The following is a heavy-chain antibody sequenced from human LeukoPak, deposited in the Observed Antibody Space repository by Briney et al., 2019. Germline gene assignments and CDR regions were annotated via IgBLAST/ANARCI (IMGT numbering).Heavy chain of an antibody. D-gene: IGHD6-13*01. CDR1: GGSFSGYY. J-gene: IGHJ6*03. Sequence: SETLSLTCAVYGGSFSGYYWSWIRQPPGKGLEWIGEINHSGSTHYNPSLKSRVTISVDTSKNQFSLKLSSVTAADTAVYYCARGRSSSWGYYYYMDVWGKGTTVTVSS. CDR3: ARGRSSSWGYYYYMDV. V-gene: IGHV4-34*01. CDR2: INHSGST.